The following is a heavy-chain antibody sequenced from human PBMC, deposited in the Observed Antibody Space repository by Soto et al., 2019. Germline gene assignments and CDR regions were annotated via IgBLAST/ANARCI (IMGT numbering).Heavy chain of an antibody. CDR3: ASSVGVVVPAAPATYYYYGMDV. V-gene: IGHV1-3*01. Sequence: ASVKVSCKASGGTFTSYAMHWVRQAPGQRLEWMGWINAGNGNTKYSQKFQGRVTITRDTSASTAYMELSSLRSEDTAVYYCASSVGVVVPAAPATYYYYGMDVWGQGTTVTVSS. CDR2: INAGNGNT. D-gene: IGHD2-2*01. CDR1: GGTFTSYA. J-gene: IGHJ6*02.